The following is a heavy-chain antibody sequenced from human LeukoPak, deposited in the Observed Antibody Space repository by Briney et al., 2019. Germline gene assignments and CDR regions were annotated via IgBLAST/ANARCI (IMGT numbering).Heavy chain of an antibody. D-gene: IGHD1-26*01. CDR3: ARGGPRWQELRRNWFDP. V-gene: IGHV4-39*07. Sequence: SETLSLTCTVPGGSISSSSYYWGWIRQPPGKGLEWIGSIYYSGSTYYNPSLKSRVTISVDTSKDQFSLKLSSVTAADTAVYYCARGGPRWQELRRNWFDPWGQGTLVTVSS. J-gene: IGHJ5*02. CDR2: IYYSGST. CDR1: GGSISSSSYY.